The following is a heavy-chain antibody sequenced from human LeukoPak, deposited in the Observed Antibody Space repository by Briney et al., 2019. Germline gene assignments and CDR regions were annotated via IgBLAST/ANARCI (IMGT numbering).Heavy chain of an antibody. Sequence: GRSLRLSCAASEFTFSNYALHWVRQAPGKGLQWVAVISYDGNTIHYADSVKGRFIISRDTSKNTLYLQMNSLRAEDTAVYYARPGGLQKFDYWGQGTLVTVSS. CDR2: ISYDGNTI. J-gene: IGHJ4*02. CDR3: RPGGLQKFDY. V-gene: IGHV3-30-3*01. D-gene: IGHD4-11*01. CDR1: EFTFSNYA.